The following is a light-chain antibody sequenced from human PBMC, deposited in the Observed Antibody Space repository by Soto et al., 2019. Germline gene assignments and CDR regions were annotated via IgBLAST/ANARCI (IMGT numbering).Light chain of an antibody. J-gene: IGKJ5*01. Sequence: EIVLTQSPGTLSLSPGEGATLFCRASQSVSSAYLAWYQQKPGQAPRLLIYGASSRATGIPDRFSGSGSGTEFTLTISRLEPEDFAVYYCQQYGGSITFGQGTRLEIE. CDR2: GAS. V-gene: IGKV3-20*01. CDR3: QQYGGSIT. CDR1: QSVSSAY.